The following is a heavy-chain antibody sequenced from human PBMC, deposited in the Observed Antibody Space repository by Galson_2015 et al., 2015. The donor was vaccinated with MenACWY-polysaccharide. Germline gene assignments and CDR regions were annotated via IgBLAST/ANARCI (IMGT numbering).Heavy chain of an antibody. J-gene: IGHJ5*02. D-gene: IGHD3-16*01. V-gene: IGHV3-23*01. CDR1: GFTFLNYA. Sequence: SLRLSCAASGFTFLNYAMNWVRQAPGQGLEWVSSIGGSGSNTYYADSVKGRFTISRDNSKNTLYLQMNSLKVEDTAVYHCARDERRSGSYGWFDTWGQGTLVTVSS. CDR3: ARDERRSGSYGWFDT. CDR2: IGGSGSNT.